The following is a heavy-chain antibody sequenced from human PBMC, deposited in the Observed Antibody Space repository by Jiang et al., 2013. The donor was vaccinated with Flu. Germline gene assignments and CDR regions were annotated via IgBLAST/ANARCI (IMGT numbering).Heavy chain of an antibody. CDR3: ARHFAETIFGVVTANWFDP. J-gene: IGHJ5*02. V-gene: IGHV4-39*07. Sequence: LLKPSETLSLTCTVSGGSISSSSYYWGWIRQPPGKGLEWIGSIYYSGSTYYNPSLKSRVTISVDTSKNQFSLKLSSVTAADTAVYYCARHFAETIFGVVTANWFDPWGQGTLVTVSS. D-gene: IGHD3-3*01. CDR1: GGSISSSSYY. CDR2: IYYSGST.